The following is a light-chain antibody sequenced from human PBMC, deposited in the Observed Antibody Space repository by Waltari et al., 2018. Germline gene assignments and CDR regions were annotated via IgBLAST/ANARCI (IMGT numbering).Light chain of an antibody. J-gene: IGLJ3*02. CDR3: RSYTSTTDLV. V-gene: IGLV2-14*01. CDR2: EVS. CDR1: TRDVGGYTY. Sequence: QSALTQPAPVAGAPGQSITISCTGTTRDVGGYTYVSWHQQHPGKDPKLIIFEVSYRPSGVSYRFSGSKSGNPASLPISGLQPDDEADYYCRSYTSTTDLVFGGGTKVTVL.